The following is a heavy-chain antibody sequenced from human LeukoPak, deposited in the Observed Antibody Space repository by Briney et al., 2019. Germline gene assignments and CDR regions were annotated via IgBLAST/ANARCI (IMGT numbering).Heavy chain of an antibody. J-gene: IGHJ4*02. CDR1: GGSISRYY. Sequence: PSETLSLTCTVSGGSISRYYWSWIRRPPGKGLEWIGYIYYSGSTNYNPSLKSRVTISVDTSKNQFSLKLSSVTAADTAVYYCARGDYYDSSGYFPTPFDYWGQGTLVTVSS. D-gene: IGHD3-22*01. CDR3: ARGDYYDSSGYFPTPFDY. V-gene: IGHV4-59*01. CDR2: IYYSGST.